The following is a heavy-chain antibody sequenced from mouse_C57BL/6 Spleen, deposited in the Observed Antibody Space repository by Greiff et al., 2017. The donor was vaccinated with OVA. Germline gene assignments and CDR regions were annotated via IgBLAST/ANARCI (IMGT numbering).Heavy chain of an antibody. D-gene: IGHD6-1*01. V-gene: IGHV14-1*01. Sequence: EVQLQQSGAELVRPGASVKLSCTASGFNIKDYYMHWVKQRPEQGLEWIGRIDPEDGGTEYAPKFQGKATMTTDTSSNTAYLQLSSLTSEDTAVYYCTTSPLGRGFAYWGQGTLVTVSA. J-gene: IGHJ3*01. CDR1: GFNIKDYY. CDR2: IDPEDGGT. CDR3: TTSPLGRGFAY.